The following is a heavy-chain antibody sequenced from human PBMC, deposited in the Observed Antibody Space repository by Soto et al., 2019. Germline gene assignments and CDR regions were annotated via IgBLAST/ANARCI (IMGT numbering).Heavy chain of an antibody. CDR3: AKYYDFWSGYENWFDP. V-gene: IGHV4-34*01. J-gene: IGHJ5*02. CDR2: INHSGST. Sequence: SETLSLTCAVYGGSFSGYYWSWIRQPPGKGLEWIGEINHSGSTNYNPSLRSRVTISVDTSKNQFSLKLSSVTAADTAVYYCAKYYDFWSGYENWFDPWGQGTLVTVSS. CDR1: GGSFSGYY. D-gene: IGHD3-3*01.